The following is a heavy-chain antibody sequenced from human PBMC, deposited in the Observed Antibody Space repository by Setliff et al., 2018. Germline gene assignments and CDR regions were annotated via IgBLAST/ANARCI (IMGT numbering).Heavy chain of an antibody. CDR1: GFTFSNYR. J-gene: IGHJ4*02. CDR2: RWDDGGNK. V-gene: IGHV3-33*08. CDR3: ARTCSGSGCYAGLES. D-gene: IGHD2-15*01. Sequence: GGSLRLSCAASGFTFSNYRMHWVRQAPGKGLEWVAVRWDDGGNKYPADSVKGRFTISRDNSKNTLYLQMNSLRPEDTAVYYCARTCSGSGCYAGLESWGQGTPVTVSS.